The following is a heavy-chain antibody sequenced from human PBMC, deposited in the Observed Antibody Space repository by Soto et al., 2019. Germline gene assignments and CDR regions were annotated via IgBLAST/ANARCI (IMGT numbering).Heavy chain of an antibody. V-gene: IGHV4-30-2*01. J-gene: IGHJ3*02. CDR2: IYHSAST. Sequence: SETLSLTCAVSGGSISSGGYSWSWIRQPPGKGLEWIGYIYHSASTYYNPSLKSRVTISVDRSKNQFSLKLSSVTAADTALYYCASSLGVTYYDILTGYYPDAFDTWGQGTMVTVSS. CDR3: ASSLGVTYYDILTGYYPDAFDT. D-gene: IGHD3-9*01. CDR1: GGSISSGGYS.